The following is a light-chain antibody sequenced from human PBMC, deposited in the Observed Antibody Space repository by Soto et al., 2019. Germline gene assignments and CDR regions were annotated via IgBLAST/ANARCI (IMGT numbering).Light chain of an antibody. CDR3: QQSYSSPQMYT. CDR2: AAS. J-gene: IGKJ5*01. V-gene: IGKV1-39*01. CDR1: QTISSS. Sequence: DIQMTQSPSSLSASVGDRVTITCRASQTISSSLNWYQKKPGKAPDLLIYAASNLKSGVPSRISGSGSGSDFTLTISSLQPEDFATYYCQQSYSSPQMYTFGQGTRLEIK.